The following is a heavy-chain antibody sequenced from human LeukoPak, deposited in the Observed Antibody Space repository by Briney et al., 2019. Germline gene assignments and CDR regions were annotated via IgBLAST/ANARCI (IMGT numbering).Heavy chain of an antibody. CDR1: GGSISSSSYY. Sequence: SETLSLTCTVSGGSISSSSYYWGWIRQPPGKGLEWIGSIYYSGSTYYNPSLKSRVTISVDTSKNQFSLKLSSVTAADTAVYYCARVHDAYNSLDYWGQGTLVTVSS. D-gene: IGHD5-24*01. V-gene: IGHV4-39*07. J-gene: IGHJ4*02. CDR3: ARVHDAYNSLDY. CDR2: IYYSGST.